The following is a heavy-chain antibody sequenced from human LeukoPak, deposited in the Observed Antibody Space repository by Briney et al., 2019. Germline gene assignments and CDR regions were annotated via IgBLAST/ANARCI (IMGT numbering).Heavy chain of an antibody. CDR2: VNHSGST. V-gene: IGHV4-34*01. Sequence: SETLSLTCAVYGGSFSGHYWSWIRQPPGKGLEWIGDVNHSGSTNYNPSLKSRVTISADTSKNQFSLKLSSVSAAGTAMYYCARRPRNSGSDDGPSTPDYWGQGTPVTVSS. CDR1: GGSFSGHY. CDR3: ARRPRNSGSDDGPSTPDY. J-gene: IGHJ4*02. D-gene: IGHD1-26*01.